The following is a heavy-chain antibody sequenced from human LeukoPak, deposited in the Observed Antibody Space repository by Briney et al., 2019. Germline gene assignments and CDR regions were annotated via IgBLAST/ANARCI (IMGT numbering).Heavy chain of an antibody. CDR3: ARGRDTYYYYYGMDV. CDR1: GGSFSGYY. J-gene: IGHJ6*02. CDR2: INHSGST. V-gene: IGHV4-34*01. Sequence: PSETLSLTCAVYGGSFSGYYWSWIRQPPGKGLEWIGEINHSGSTNYNPSLKSRVTILVDTSKNQFSLKLSSVTAADTAVYYCARGRDTYYYYYGMDVWGQGTTVTVSS. D-gene: IGHD5-18*01.